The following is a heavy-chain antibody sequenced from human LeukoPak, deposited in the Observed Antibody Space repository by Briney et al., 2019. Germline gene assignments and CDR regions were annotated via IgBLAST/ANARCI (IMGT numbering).Heavy chain of an antibody. V-gene: IGHV4-39*01. CDR2: IYYSGST. Sequence: PSGTLSLTCTVSGGSISSSSYYWGWIRQPPGKGLEWIASIYYSGSTYYNPSLKSRVTISVDTSKNQFSLKLSSVTAADTAVYYCARHDFYYGSIYETYYWGQGTLVTVSS. CDR3: ARHDFYYGSIYETYY. CDR1: GGSISSSSYY. J-gene: IGHJ4*02. D-gene: IGHD3-22*01.